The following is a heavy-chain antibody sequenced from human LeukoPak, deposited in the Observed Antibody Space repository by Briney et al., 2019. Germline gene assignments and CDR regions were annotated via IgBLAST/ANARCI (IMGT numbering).Heavy chain of an antibody. CDR3: ARDRYYTLDY. Sequence: GGSLRLSCAASRFTFSSYSMNWVRQAPGKGLEWVSSISSSSSYIYYADSVKGRFTISRDNAKNTLFLQMNSLRAEDTAVYYCARDRYYTLDYWGQGTLVTVSS. CDR2: ISSSSSYI. D-gene: IGHD3-3*01. J-gene: IGHJ4*02. CDR1: RFTFSSYS. V-gene: IGHV3-21*01.